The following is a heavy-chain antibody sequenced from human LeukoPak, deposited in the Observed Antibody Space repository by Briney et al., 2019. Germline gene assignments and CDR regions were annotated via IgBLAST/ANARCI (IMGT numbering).Heavy chain of an antibody. D-gene: IGHD6-13*01. V-gene: IGHV4-34*01. CDR3: ARGRRSSRANWFDP. CDR2: INHSGST. J-gene: IGHJ5*02. CDR1: GGSFSGYY. Sequence: PSETLSLTCAVYGGSFSGYYWSWIRQPPGKGLEWIGEINHSGSTNYNPSLKSRVTISVDTSKNQFSLKLSSVTAAGTAVYYCARGRRSSRANWFDPWGQGTLVTVSS.